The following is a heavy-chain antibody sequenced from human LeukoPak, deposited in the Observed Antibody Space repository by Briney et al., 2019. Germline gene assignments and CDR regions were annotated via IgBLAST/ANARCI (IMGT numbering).Heavy chain of an antibody. CDR2: IIPIFGTA. Sequence: SVKVSCKASGGTFSSYAISWVRQAPGQGLEWRGGIIPIFGTANYAQKFQGRVTITADESTSTAYMELSGLRSEDTAVYYCARTTVVTPSSHASDIWGQGTMVTVSS. CDR3: ARTTVVTPSSHASDI. J-gene: IGHJ3*02. V-gene: IGHV1-69*13. CDR1: GGTFSSYA. D-gene: IGHD4-23*01.